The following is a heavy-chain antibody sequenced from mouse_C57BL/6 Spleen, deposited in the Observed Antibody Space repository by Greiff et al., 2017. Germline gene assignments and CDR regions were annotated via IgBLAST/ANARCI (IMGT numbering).Heavy chain of an antibody. J-gene: IGHJ3*01. Sequence: QVQLQQPGTELVKPGASVKLSCKASGYTFTSYWMHWVTQRPGQGLEWIGNIKPSNGGTNYNAKFKSKATLTGDKSSSTAYMQLSSLTSEDSAVYSCARGGGGYYDDFAYWGQGTLVTVSA. CDR1: GYTFTSYW. D-gene: IGHD2-3*01. CDR2: IKPSNGGT. V-gene: IGHV1-53*01. CDR3: ARGGGGYYDDFAY.